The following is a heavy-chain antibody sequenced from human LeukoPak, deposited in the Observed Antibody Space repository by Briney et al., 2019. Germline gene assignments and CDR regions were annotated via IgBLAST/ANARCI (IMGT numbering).Heavy chain of an antibody. Sequence: PGGSLRLSCAASGVTVGNNYMIWVRQAPGKGLEWVSRINSGGATYYADAVKGRFTISRDSSKNTLFLQMNSLRAEDTAVYYCARDPPAVKSGTYGWGQGTLVTVSS. D-gene: IGHD4-11*01. J-gene: IGHJ1*01. CDR1: GVTVGNNY. CDR3: ARDPPAVKSGTYG. CDR2: INSGGAT. V-gene: IGHV3-66*01.